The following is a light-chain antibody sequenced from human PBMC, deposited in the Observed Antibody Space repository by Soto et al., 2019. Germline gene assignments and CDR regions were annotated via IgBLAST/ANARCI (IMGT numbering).Light chain of an antibody. Sequence: DIQMTQSPSSLSASVGDRVTFTCRASQSISNWLAWYQQKPGKAPKLLIYKASTLESGVPSSFSGSGSATEFTLTSSSLQGDDFAIYYCQQYNGYRLAVGGGTKVEIK. CDR3: QQYNGYRLA. J-gene: IGKJ4*01. CDR2: KAS. V-gene: IGKV1-5*03. CDR1: QSISNW.